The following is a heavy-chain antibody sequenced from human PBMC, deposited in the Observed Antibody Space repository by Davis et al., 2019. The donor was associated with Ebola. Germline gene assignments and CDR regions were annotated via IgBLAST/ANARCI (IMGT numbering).Heavy chain of an antibody. J-gene: IGHJ5*02. CDR2: IDPSDSYT. V-gene: IGHV5-10-1*01. CDR1: GYSFTSYW. Sequence: GESLKISCKGSGYSFTSYWISWVRQMPGKGLEWMGRIDPSDSYTNYSPSFQGHVTISADKSISTAYLQWSSLKASDTAMYYCARYHDYGGSVWTGWFDPWGQGTLVTVSS. CDR3: ARYHDYGGSVWTGWFDP. D-gene: IGHD4-23*01.